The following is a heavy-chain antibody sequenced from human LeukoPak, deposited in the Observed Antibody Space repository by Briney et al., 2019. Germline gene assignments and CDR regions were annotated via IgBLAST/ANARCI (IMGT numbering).Heavy chain of an antibody. V-gene: IGHV3-21*01. CDR3: AREGKDLRLGYYNSGMDV. Sequence: PGGSLRLSCAASRFIFSTYSLHWVRQAPGKGLEWVSSISSSSSYINYADSVRGRFTISRDNAKNSLYLQMNSLRAEDTAVYYCAREGKDLRLGYYNSGMDVWGQGTTVSVSS. J-gene: IGHJ6*02. CDR2: ISSSSSYI. D-gene: IGHD3-16*01. CDR1: RFIFSTYS.